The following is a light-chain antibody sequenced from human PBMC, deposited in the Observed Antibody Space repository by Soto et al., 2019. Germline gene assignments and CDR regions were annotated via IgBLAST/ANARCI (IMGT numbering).Light chain of an antibody. CDR3: QTWSTDIRV. Sequence: QSVLTQPPSASASLGASVKLTCTLSSGHNSYAIAWHQQQPEKGPRYLMKLNSDGSHSKGDGIPDRFSGSSSGAEQYLTISSLQSEDEADYYCQTWSTDIRVFGGGTKLTVL. CDR2: LNSDGSH. J-gene: IGLJ3*02. CDR1: SGHNSYA. V-gene: IGLV4-69*01.